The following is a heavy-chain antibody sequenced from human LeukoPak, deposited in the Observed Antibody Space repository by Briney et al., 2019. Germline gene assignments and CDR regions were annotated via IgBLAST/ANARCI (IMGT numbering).Heavy chain of an antibody. CDR2: INSSGGRT. CDR1: GFTFSSSA. Sequence: GGSLRLSCTTSGFTFSSSAMSWVRQAPGKGLEWVSDINSSGGRTYYADSVKGRFTISRDNSKNTLFLQMNSLRAGDTAVYYCAKHSRGSFRGASAFDYWGQGTVVTVSS. J-gene: IGHJ4*02. D-gene: IGHD1-26*01. CDR3: AKHSRGSFRGASAFDY. V-gene: IGHV3-23*01.